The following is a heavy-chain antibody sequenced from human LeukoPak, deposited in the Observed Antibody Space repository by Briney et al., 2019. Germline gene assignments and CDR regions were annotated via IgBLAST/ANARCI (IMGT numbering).Heavy chain of an antibody. J-gene: IGHJ5*02. CDR1: GGSFHNYY. CDR2: INHSGSA. Sequence: SETLSLTCAVYGGSFHNYYWNWIRQPPGKGLEWIGEINHSGSAKYNPCLKSQITISVDTSKNQFSLKVTSVTAADTAVYYCARDQGYYGSGSSGQNWFDPWGQGTLVTVSS. V-gene: IGHV4-34*01. CDR3: ARDQGYYGSGSSGQNWFDP. D-gene: IGHD3-10*01.